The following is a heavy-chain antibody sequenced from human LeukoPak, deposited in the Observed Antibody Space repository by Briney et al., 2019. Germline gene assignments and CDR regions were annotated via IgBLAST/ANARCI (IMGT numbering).Heavy chain of an antibody. D-gene: IGHD3-22*01. Sequence: SVRVSCKASGGTFSSYAISWVRQAPGQGLEWMGRIIPIFGTANYAQKFQGRVTITTDESTSTAYMELSSLRSEDTAVYYCARDSHYYDSSGYWFEHWGQGTLVTVSS. CDR2: IIPIFGTA. CDR1: GGTFSSYA. CDR3: ARDSHYYDSSGYWFEH. V-gene: IGHV1-69*05. J-gene: IGHJ1*01.